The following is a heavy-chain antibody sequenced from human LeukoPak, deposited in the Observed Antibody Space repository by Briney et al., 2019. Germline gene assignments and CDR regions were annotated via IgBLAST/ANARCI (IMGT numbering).Heavy chain of an antibody. J-gene: IGHJ4*02. V-gene: IGHV3-53*05. CDR3: ASPSPGGGAAGLFDY. CDR1: GFTVSSNF. Sequence: PGGSLRLSCAVSGFTVSSNFLNWVRQAPGKGLEWVSVLYSGGTTFYADSVRGRFTTSRDNSKNTLYLQMNSLRADDTAVYYCASPSPGGGAAGLFDYWGRGTLVTVSS. D-gene: IGHD6-13*01. CDR2: LYSGGTT.